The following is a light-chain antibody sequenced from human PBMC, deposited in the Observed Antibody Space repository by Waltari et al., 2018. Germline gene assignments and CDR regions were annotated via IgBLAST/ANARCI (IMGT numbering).Light chain of an antibody. V-gene: IGKV3-15*01. J-gene: IGKJ1*01. CDR2: GSS. Sequence: EVVLTQSPATVSVSPGARGTLFFRARQSISSNLAWYHQTPGQAPSLLIYGSSRRATGIPARFSGSGSGTEFTLTISSLQSEDFAFYYCQQYNTWPRTCGQGTKVDIK. CDR1: QSISSN. CDR3: QQYNTWPRT.